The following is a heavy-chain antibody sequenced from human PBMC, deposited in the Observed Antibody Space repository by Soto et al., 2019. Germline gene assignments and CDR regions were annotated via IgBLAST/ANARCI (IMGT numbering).Heavy chain of an antibody. J-gene: IGHJ6*02. V-gene: IGHV5-10-1*03. CDR2: IDPSDSYT. CDR3: ARRRGYSSSWLAPLGYGMDV. Sequence: EVQLVQSGAEVKKPGESLRISCKGSGYSFTSYWISWVRQMPGKGLEWMGRIDPSDSYTNYSPSFQGHVTISADKSISTAYLQWSSLKASDTAMYYCARRRGYSSSWLAPLGYGMDVWGQGTTVTVSS. D-gene: IGHD6-13*01. CDR1: GYSFTSYW.